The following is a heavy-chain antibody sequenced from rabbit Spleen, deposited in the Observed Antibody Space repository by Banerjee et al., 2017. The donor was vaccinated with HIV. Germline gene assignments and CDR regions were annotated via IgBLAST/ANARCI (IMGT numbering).Heavy chain of an antibody. J-gene: IGHJ4*01. CDR3: ARDAGSYDYIDVYFNL. Sequence: QSLEESGGDLVKPEGSLTLTCTASGFSFSSSDYMCWVRQAPGKGLEWIACIFTSGGKTYYASWAKGRFTISKSSSTTVTLQMTSLTAADTATYFCARDAGSYDYIDVYFNLWGQGTLVTVS. V-gene: IGHV1S40*01. CDR2: IFTSGGKT. D-gene: IGHD8-1*01. CDR1: GFSFSSSDY.